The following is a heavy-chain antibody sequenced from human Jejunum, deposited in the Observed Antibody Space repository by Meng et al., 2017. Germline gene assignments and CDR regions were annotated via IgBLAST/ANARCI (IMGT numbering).Heavy chain of an antibody. CDR2: IYWDNDK. V-gene: IGHV2-5*02. CDR1: GFSLNTRGVG. D-gene: IGHD6-13*01. CDR3: AHRLAYSTNYNVGWFDP. J-gene: IGHJ5*02. Sequence: QITLKVSGHTLVKPTQTLTLTCTLSGFSLNTRGVGVGWIRQPPGKALECLALIYWDNDKRYNPSLKNRLTITKDTSRNQVVLTMTNMDPVDTATYFCAHRLAYSTNYNVGWFDPWGQGTLVTVSS.